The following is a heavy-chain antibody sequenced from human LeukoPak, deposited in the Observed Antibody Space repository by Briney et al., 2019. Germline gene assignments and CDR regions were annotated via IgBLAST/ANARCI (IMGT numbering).Heavy chain of an antibody. CDR2: ISGSGGST. J-gene: IGHJ4*02. Sequence: GSLRLSCAAPGFPFSSYAMSWVRQAPGKGLEWVSAISGSGGSTYYADSAKGRFTISRDNSKNTLYLQMNSLRAEDTAVYYCAKVRGYYYDSSGYYYFDYWGQGTLVTVSS. CDR1: GFPFSSYA. D-gene: IGHD3-22*01. CDR3: AKVRGYYYDSSGYYYFDY. V-gene: IGHV3-23*01.